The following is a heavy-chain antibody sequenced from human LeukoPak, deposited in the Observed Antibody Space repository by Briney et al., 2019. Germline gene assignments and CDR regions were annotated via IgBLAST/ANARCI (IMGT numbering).Heavy chain of an antibody. J-gene: IGHJ4*02. D-gene: IGHD2-21*01. V-gene: IGHV3-9*01. CDR3: AKDFFPVVDSTWYEIGY. Sequence: GRSLRLSCAASGFTFDDYAMQWVRQAPGKGLEWVSGISWNSGSIGYADSVKGRFTISRDNAKNSLYLQMNSLRAEDTALYYCAKDFFPVVDSTWYEIGYWGQGTLVTVSS. CDR2: ISWNSGSI. CDR1: GFTFDDYA.